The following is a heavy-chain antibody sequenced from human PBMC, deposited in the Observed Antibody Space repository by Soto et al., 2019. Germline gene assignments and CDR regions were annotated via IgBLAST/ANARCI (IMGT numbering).Heavy chain of an antibody. CDR1: GFTFSSYS. D-gene: IGHD6-13*01. V-gene: IGHV3-48*02. CDR3: ASSVRAGFMAFDI. CDR2: ISSSSSTI. J-gene: IGHJ3*02. Sequence: GGSLRLSCAASGFTFSSYSMNWVRQAPGKGLEWVSYISSSSSTIYYADSVKGRFTISRDNAKNSLYLQMNSLRDEDTAVYYCASSVRAGFMAFDIWGQGTMVTVSS.